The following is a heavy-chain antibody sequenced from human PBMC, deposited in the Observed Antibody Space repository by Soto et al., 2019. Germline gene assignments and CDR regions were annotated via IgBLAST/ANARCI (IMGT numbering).Heavy chain of an antibody. D-gene: IGHD6-19*01. V-gene: IGHV3-30-3*01. J-gene: IGHJ4*02. Sequence: QVQLVESGGGVVQPGRSLRLSCAASGFTFSSFTMHWVRQAPGKGLAWVALISYDAGNNKYYADSVKGRFSISRDNSRNTLYLQLNRLRAEDTAVYYCARSRAVAGTPEFDYWGQGTLVTVSS. CDR3: ARSRAVAGTPEFDY. CDR1: GFTFSSFT. CDR2: ISYDAGNNK.